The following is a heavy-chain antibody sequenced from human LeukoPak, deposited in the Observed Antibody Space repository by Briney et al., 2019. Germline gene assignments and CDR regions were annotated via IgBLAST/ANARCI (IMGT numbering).Heavy chain of an antibody. V-gene: IGHV3-33*06. CDR2: IWYDGSNK. Sequence: GRSLRLSCAASGFTFSSYGMHWVRQAPGKGLEWVAVIWYDGSNKYYADSVKGRFTISRDNSKNTLYLQMNSLRAEDTAVYYCAKSAIDYYYYYMDVWGKGTTVTVSS. CDR3: AKSAIDYYYYYMDV. J-gene: IGHJ6*03. CDR1: GFTFSSYG. D-gene: IGHD6-25*01.